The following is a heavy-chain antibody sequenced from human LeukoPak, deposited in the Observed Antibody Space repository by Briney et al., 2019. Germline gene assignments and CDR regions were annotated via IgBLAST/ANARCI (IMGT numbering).Heavy chain of an antibody. V-gene: IGHV1-2*02. Sequence: GSVKVSCKASGYTFTGYYMHWVRQAPGQRLEWMGWINPNSGGTNYAQKFQGRVTMTRDTSISTAYMELSRLRSDDTAVYYCARDIAVAGKECWFDPWGQGTLVTVSS. CDR3: ARDIAVAGKECWFDP. D-gene: IGHD6-19*01. CDR2: INPNSGGT. CDR1: GYTFTGYY. J-gene: IGHJ5*02.